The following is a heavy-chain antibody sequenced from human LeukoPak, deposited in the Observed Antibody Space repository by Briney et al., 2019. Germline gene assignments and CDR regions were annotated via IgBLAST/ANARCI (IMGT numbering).Heavy chain of an antibody. V-gene: IGHV3-23*01. CDR2: ISGIGANT. Sequence: PGDSLRPSGAPFGFTFSTYGMSWVRQAPGKGLRWVSTISGIGANTYYATSVRGRFTISRDNSKNTIYLHMTSLRAEETAVYYCAKERAGYANPYFFDHWGQGTLVTVSS. D-gene: IGHD3-9*01. CDR1: GFTFSTYG. CDR3: AKERAGYANPYFFDH. J-gene: IGHJ4*02.